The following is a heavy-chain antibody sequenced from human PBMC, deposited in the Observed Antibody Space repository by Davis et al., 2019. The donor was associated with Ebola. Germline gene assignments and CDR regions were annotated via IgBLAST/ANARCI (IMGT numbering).Heavy chain of an antibody. D-gene: IGHD3-9*01. CDR3: ARGRYFDWVDAFDI. Sequence: GGSLRLSCAASGFTFSSYGMHWVRQAPGKGLEWVAVISYDGSNKYYADSVKGRFTISRDNSKNTLSLQMNSLRAEDTAVYYCARGRYFDWVDAFDIWGQGTMVSVSS. CDR2: ISYDGSNK. V-gene: IGHV3-30*03. CDR1: GFTFSSYG. J-gene: IGHJ3*02.